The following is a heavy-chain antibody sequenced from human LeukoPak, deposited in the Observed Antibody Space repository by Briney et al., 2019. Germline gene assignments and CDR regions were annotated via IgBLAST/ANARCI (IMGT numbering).Heavy chain of an antibody. CDR3: ARHFLSPDYYYP. J-gene: IGHJ5*02. CDR1: GGSISSYY. CDR2: IYTSGST. D-gene: IGHD2-21*02. Sequence: PSETLSLTCTVSGGSISSYYWSWIRQPAGKGLEWIGRIYTSGSTNYNPSLKSRVTMSVDTSKNQFSLRLNSVAAADAAVYYCARHFLSPDYYYPWGQGTQVTVSS. V-gene: IGHV4-4*07.